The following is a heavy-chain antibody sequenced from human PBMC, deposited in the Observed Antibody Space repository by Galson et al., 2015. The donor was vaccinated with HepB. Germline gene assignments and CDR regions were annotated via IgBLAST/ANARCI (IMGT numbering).Heavy chain of an antibody. CDR2: TYYRSKWYN. V-gene: IGHV6-1*01. D-gene: IGHD2-15*01. J-gene: IGHJ4*02. CDR1: GDSVSSNSAA. Sequence: CAISGDSVSSNSAAWNWIRQSPSRGLEWLGRTYYRSKWYNDYAVSVKSRITINPDTSKNQFSLQLNSVTPEDTAVYYCARLYCSGGSCAHFDYWGQGTLVTVSS. CDR3: ARLYCSGGSCAHFDY.